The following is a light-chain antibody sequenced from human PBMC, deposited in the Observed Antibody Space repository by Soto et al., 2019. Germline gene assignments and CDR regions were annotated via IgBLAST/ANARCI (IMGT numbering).Light chain of an antibody. J-gene: IGLJ3*02. V-gene: IGLV1-47*02. CDR2: GNS. CDR1: SSNVGFNA. CDR3: AAWDDSLRGLV. Sequence: QSVLTQPPSASGAPGQRVTLSCVGGSSNVGFNAVNWYQQIPGAAPKLLMHGNSQRPSGVPDRFSGSKSGTSASLAIIGLRTEDEAHYYCAAWDDSLRGLVFGGGTKVTVL.